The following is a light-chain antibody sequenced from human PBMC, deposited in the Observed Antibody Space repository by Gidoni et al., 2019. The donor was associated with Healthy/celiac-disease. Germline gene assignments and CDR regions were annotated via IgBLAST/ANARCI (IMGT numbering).Light chain of an antibody. CDR1: KWGDKY. J-gene: IGLJ2*01. Sequence: YELTPPPSVSVSPGQTASITCSGDKWGDKYACWYQQKPGQSPVLVIYQDSKRPSGIPERFSGSNSGNTATLTISGTQAMDEADYYCQPWDSSTVVFGGGTKLTVL. CDR2: QDS. V-gene: IGLV3-1*01. CDR3: QPWDSSTVV.